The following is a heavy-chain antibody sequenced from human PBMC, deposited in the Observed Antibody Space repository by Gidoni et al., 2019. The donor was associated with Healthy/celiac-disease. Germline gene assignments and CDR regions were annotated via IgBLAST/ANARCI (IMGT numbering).Heavy chain of an antibody. V-gene: IGHV3-23*01. J-gene: IGHJ4*02. D-gene: IGHD2-2*01. CDR2: ISGSGGST. Sequence: EVQLLESGGGLVQPGGSLRLSCAASGFTFSSDAMSWVRQAPGKGLEWVSAISGSGGSTYYADSVKGRFTISRDNSKNTLYLQMNSLRAEDTAVYYCAKAAVVPAAPTYYFDYWGQGTLVTVSS. CDR3: AKAAVVPAAPTYYFDY. CDR1: GFTFSSDA.